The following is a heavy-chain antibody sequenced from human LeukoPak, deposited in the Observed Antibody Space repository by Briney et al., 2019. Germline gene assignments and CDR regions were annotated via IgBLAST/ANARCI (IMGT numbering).Heavy chain of an antibody. J-gene: IGHJ4*02. V-gene: IGHV3-48*03. Sequence: TGGSLRLSCAASGFTFSSYEMNWVRQAPGKGLEWVSYISSSGSTIYYADSVKGRFTISRDNSKNTLYLQMNSLRAEDTAVYYCASGVVVRTLDYWGQGTLVTVSS. D-gene: IGHD2-15*01. CDR1: GFTFSSYE. CDR2: ISSSGSTI. CDR3: ASGVVVRTLDY.